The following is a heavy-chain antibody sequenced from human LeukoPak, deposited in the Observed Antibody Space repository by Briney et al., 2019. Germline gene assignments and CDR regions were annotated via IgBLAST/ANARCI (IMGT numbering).Heavy chain of an antibody. V-gene: IGHV4-39*07. D-gene: IGHD6-19*01. CDR3: ARVEYINGYFGGGFDY. J-gene: IGHJ4*02. CDR2: IYYSGST. CDR1: GGSISSSSYY. Sequence: SETLSLTCTVSGGSISSSSYYWGWIRQPPGKGLEWIGSIYYSGSTYYNPSLKSRVTISVDTSKNQFSLKLSSVTAADTAVYYCARVEYINGYFGGGFDYWGQGTLVSVSS.